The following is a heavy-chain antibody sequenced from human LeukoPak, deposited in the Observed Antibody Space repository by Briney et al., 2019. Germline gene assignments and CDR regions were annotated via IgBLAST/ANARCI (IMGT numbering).Heavy chain of an antibody. J-gene: IGHJ4*02. D-gene: IGHD3-22*01. Sequence: ASVKVSCKASGYTFTSYYIHWVRQAPGQGLEWMGIINPSGGSTSYAQKFQGRVTMTRDTSTSTVYMELSSLRSEDTAVYYCARDVDRNYYDSSGYDYWGQGTLVTVSS. CDR1: GYTFTSYY. CDR3: ARDVDRNYYDSSGYDY. V-gene: IGHV1-46*01. CDR2: INPSGGST.